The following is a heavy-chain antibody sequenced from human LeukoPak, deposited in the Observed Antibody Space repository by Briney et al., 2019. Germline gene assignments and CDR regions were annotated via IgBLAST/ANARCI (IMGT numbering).Heavy chain of an antibody. Sequence: ASVKVSCKASGYTFTGYYMHWVRQAPGQGLEWMGWINPNSGGTNYAQKFQGRVTMTRDTSISTAYMELSRLRSDDTAVYYCARAFSSGYLNFAYYFDYWGQGTLVTVSS. CDR3: ARAFSSGYLNFAYYFDY. D-gene: IGHD3-22*01. CDR1: GYTFTGYY. V-gene: IGHV1-2*02. J-gene: IGHJ4*02. CDR2: INPNSGGT.